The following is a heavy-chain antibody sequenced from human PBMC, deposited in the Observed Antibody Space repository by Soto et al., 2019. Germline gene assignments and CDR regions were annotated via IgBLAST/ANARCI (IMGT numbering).Heavy chain of an antibody. CDR1: GYSFTSYW. Sequence: PGESLKISCKGSGYSFTSYWISWVRQMPGIGLEWMGRIDPSDSYTNYSPPFQGHVTISADKSISTAYLQWSSLKASDTAMYYCARHVMDSGYDLIYWGQGTLVTVSS. J-gene: IGHJ4*02. CDR2: IDPSDSYT. CDR3: ARHVMDSGYDLIY. V-gene: IGHV5-10-1*01. D-gene: IGHD5-12*01.